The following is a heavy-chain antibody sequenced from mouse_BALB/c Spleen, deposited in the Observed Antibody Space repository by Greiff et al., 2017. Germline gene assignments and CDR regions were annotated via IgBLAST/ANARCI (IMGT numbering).Heavy chain of an antibody. CDR2: IDPETGGT. Sequence: VQLKQSGAELVRPGASVTLSCKASGYTFTDYEMHWVKQTPVHGLEWIGAIDPETGGTAYNQKFKGKATLTADKSSSTAYMELRSLTSEDSAVYYCTSNYYGNYWGQGTTLTVSS. V-gene: IGHV1-15*01. D-gene: IGHD2-1*01. CDR1: GYTFTDYE. CDR3: TSNYYGNY. J-gene: IGHJ2*01.